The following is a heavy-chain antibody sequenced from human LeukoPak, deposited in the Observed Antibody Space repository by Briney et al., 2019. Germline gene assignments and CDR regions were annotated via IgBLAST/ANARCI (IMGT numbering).Heavy chain of an antibody. V-gene: IGHV3-48*04. Sequence: PGGSLRLSCAASGFTFSSYSMNWVRQAPGKGLEWVSYISSSGSTIYYADSVKGRFTISRDNAKNSLYLQMNSLRAEDTAVYYCARDDRLGFTIDYWGQGTLVTVSS. CDR1: GFTFSSYS. CDR3: ARDDRLGFTIDY. D-gene: IGHD3-22*01. CDR2: ISSSGSTI. J-gene: IGHJ4*02.